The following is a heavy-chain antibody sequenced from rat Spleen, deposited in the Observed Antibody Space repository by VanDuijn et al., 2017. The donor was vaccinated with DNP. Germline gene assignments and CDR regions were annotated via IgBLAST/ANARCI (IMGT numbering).Heavy chain of an antibody. CDR3: TREGAYFDY. CDR2: ISSGGST. D-gene: IGHD1-11*01. Sequence: QVQLKESGPGLVQPSQTLSLTCTVSGFSLTSYGVSWVRQPPGKGLEWIAAISSGGSTYYNSALKSRLSISRDTSKSQVFLKMNSLQTEDTAIYFCTREGAYFDYWGQGVMVTVSS. V-gene: IGHV2S12*01. J-gene: IGHJ2*01. CDR1: GFSLTSYG.